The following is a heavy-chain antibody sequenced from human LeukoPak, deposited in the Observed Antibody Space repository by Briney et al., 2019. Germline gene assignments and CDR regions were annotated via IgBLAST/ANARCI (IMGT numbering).Heavy chain of an antibody. D-gene: IGHD3-10*01. Sequence: GGSLRLSCAASGFTVSNNYMTWVRQAPGKGLEYISAIYSSGSTYYADSVKGRFTISRDNSKNTLYLQMNSLRAEDTAVYYCARAEPWFGELFPDYWGQGTLVTVSS. CDR2: IYSSGST. V-gene: IGHV3-53*01. CDR3: ARAEPWFGELFPDY. J-gene: IGHJ4*02. CDR1: GFTVSNNY.